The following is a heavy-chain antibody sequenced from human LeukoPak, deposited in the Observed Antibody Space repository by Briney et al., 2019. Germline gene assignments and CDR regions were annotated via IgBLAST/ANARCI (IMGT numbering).Heavy chain of an antibody. Sequence: GGSLRLSCAASGFTFSSYAMSWVRQAPGKGLEWVSGISWNSGSIGYADSVKGRFTISRDNAKNSLYLQMNSLRAEDTAVYYCASLARRLLWFGESADAFDIWGQGTMVTVSS. CDR2: ISWNSGSI. CDR3: ASLARRLLWFGESADAFDI. D-gene: IGHD3-10*01. J-gene: IGHJ3*02. V-gene: IGHV3-20*04. CDR1: GFTFSSYA.